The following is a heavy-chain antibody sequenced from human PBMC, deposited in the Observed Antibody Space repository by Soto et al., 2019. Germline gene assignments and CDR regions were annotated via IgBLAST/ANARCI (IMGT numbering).Heavy chain of an antibody. Sequence: QVQLVQSGAEVKKPGSSVKVSCKASGGTFSSYAISWVRQAPGQGLEWMGGIIPIFGTANYAQKFQGRVTITANESTRTAYMEASSLRSEETAVYYCARGEYSVSYLGWAYYYYGMDVWGQGTTVTASS. CDR2: IIPIFGTA. J-gene: IGHJ6*02. D-gene: IGHD1-26*01. CDR1: GGTFSSYA. V-gene: IGHV1-69*01. CDR3: ARGEYSVSYLGWAYYYYGMDV.